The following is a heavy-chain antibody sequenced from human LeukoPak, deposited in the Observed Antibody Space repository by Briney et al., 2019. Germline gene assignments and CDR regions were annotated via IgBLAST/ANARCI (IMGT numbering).Heavy chain of an antibody. Sequence: PSETLSLTCAVSDYSISSGYFWGWIRQPPGKGLEWIGNIYHSGSTSYNPSLKSRVTISVDTSKNQFSLKLSSVTAADTAVYYCARLYSGSYSADDYWGQGTLVTVSS. D-gene: IGHD1-26*01. J-gene: IGHJ4*02. CDR1: DYSISSGYF. V-gene: IGHV4-38-2*01. CDR3: ARLYSGSYSADDY. CDR2: IYHSGST.